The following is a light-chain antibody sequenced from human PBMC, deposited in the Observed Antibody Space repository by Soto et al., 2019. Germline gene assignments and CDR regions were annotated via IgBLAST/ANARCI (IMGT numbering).Light chain of an antibody. CDR2: GVS. CDR1: SNDVGGYDY. V-gene: IGLV2-14*03. J-gene: IGLJ1*01. Sequence: QSALTQPASVSASPGQSITISCTGTSNDVGGYDYVSWYQQHPDKAPKLMIYGVSNRPSGVSSRFSGSKSGNTASLTISGLQAEDEADYYCSSYTTANTLNYVFGTGTKVTVL. CDR3: SSYTTANTLNYV.